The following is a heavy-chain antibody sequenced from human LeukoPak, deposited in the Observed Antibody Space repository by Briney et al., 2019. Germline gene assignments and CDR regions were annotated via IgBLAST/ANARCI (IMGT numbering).Heavy chain of an antibody. Sequence: ASVKVSCKASGYTFTSYYMHWVRQAPGQGLEWMGGIIPIFGTANYAQKFQGRVTITADKSTSTAYMELSSLRSEDTAAYYCARKGGFSSGYSEYFQHWGQGTLVTVSS. J-gene: IGHJ1*01. V-gene: IGHV1-69*06. D-gene: IGHD3-22*01. CDR3: ARKGGFSSGYSEYFQH. CDR1: GYTFTSYY. CDR2: IIPIFGTA.